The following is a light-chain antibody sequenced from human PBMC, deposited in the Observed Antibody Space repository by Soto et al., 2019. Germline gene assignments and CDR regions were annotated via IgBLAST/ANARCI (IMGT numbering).Light chain of an antibody. CDR2: AAS. V-gene: IGKV1-39*01. CDR3: QQSYNNFPLT. J-gene: IGKJ4*01. Sequence: DIQMTQSPSSLSASVGDRATITRQASQDISNYLNWYQQPVGRAPKLXXFAASNLQSGVPSSFSSGGVGTHFTLTISGLQPEDFSDYYCQQSYNNFPLTFGGGTKVDIK. CDR1: QDISNY.